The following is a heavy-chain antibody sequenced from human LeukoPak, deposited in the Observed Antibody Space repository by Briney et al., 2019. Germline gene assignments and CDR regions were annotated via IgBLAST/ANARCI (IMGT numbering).Heavy chain of an antibody. Sequence: SETLSLTCTVSGGSIRSSRYYWGWIHQAPGKGLEWIGSIFYAGSTYYNPSLKSRATISVDTSKNQFSLKLSSVTAADTAVYYCARQKSGGMDVWGQGTTVTVSS. V-gene: IGHV4-39*01. CDR3: ARQKSGGMDV. CDR1: GGSIRSSRYY. J-gene: IGHJ6*02. CDR2: IFYAGST.